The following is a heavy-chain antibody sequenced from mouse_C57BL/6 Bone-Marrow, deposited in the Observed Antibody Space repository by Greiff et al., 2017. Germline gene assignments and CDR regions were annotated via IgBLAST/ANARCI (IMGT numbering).Heavy chain of an antibody. D-gene: IGHD1-1*01. Sequence: EVKLQESVAELVRPGASVKLSCTASGFNIKNTYMHWVKQRPEQGLEWIGRIDPANGNTKYAPKFQGKATITADTSSNTAYLQLSSLTSEDTAIYYCARSPYYYGSSWYFDVWGTGTTVTVSS. CDR3: ARSPYYYGSSWYFDV. J-gene: IGHJ1*03. V-gene: IGHV14-3*01. CDR2: IDPANGNT. CDR1: GFNIKNTY.